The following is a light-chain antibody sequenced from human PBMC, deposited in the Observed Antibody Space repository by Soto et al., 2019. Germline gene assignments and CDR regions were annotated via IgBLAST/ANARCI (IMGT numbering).Light chain of an antibody. CDR1: QSIGTY. Sequence: DAQMTQSPSSLSASVGDSVTITCRASQSIGTYLDWYQHKPGKAPKLLIYAASSLQSGVPSRFRGGRYWTDFTLTLSSLDPEDFATYYCQESHSTFGQGTKLEIK. J-gene: IGKJ2*01. V-gene: IGKV1-39*01. CDR2: AAS. CDR3: QESHST.